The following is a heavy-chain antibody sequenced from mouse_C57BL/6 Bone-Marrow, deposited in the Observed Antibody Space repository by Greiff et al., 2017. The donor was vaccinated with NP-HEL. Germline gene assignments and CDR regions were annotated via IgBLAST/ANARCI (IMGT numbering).Heavy chain of an antibody. Sequence: LVESGAELVRPGTSVKMSCKASGYTFTNYWIGWAKQRPGHGLEWIGDIYPGGGYTNYNEKFKGKATLTADKSSSTAYMQFSSLTSEDSAIYYCASYRGAWFAYWGQGTLVTVSA. V-gene: IGHV1-63*01. D-gene: IGHD2-10*01. CDR3: ASYRGAWFAY. CDR1: GYTFTNYW. CDR2: IYPGGGYT. J-gene: IGHJ3*01.